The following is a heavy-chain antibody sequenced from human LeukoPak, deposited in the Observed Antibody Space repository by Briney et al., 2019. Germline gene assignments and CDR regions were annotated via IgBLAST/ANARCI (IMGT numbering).Heavy chain of an antibody. CDR3: ARIVAYHYSYMDV. CDR1: GGSISSGSYY. D-gene: IGHD2-15*01. CDR2: IYTSGST. V-gene: IGHV4-61*02. J-gene: IGHJ6*03. Sequence: PSETLSLTCTVSGGSISSGSYYWSWIRQPAGKGLEWIGRIYTSGSTNYNPSLKSRVTISVDTSKNHFSLKLRYVTAADTAVYYCARIVAYHYSYMDVWGKGTTVTVS.